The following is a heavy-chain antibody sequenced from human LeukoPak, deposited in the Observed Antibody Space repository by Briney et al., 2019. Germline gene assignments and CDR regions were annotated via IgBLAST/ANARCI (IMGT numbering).Heavy chain of an antibody. Sequence: GGSLRLSCKTSGISFGDSTMNWVRQAPGKGLEWLGFIRTQSYGATTEYAAAVKGRFTISRDDSKSIAYLQMNSLKTQDTAIYYCTRDYYDSTGAFDYWGQGTQVTVSS. CDR1: GISFGDST. CDR3: TRDYYDSTGAFDY. V-gene: IGHV3-49*04. J-gene: IGHJ4*02. D-gene: IGHD3-22*01. CDR2: IRTQSYGATT.